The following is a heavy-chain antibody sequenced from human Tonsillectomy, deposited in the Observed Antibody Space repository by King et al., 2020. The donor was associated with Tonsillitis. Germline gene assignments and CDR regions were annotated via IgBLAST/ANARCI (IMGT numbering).Heavy chain of an antibody. D-gene: IGHD3-22*01. CDR2: ISSSSSYI. V-gene: IGHV3-21*01. CDR1: GFTFSTYT. CDR3: AREGVGGYGLGYDSSGPFDY. J-gene: IGHJ4*02. Sequence: VQLVESGGGLVKPGGSLRLSCAASGFTFSTYTMNWVRQAPGKGLEWVSSISSSSSYIYYADSVKGRFTISRDNAKNSLYLQMSSLRAADTAGYYCAREGVGGYGLGYDSSGPFDYWGQGTLVTVSS.